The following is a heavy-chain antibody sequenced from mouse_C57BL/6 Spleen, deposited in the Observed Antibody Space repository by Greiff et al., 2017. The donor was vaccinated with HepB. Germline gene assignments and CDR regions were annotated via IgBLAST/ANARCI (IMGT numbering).Heavy chain of an antibody. CDR1: GYAFTNYL. CDR3: ARSNYGREAYYAMDY. Sequence: VQLQQSGAELVRPGTSVKVSCKASGYAFTNYLIEWVKQRPGQGLEWIGVINPGSGGTNYNEKFKGKATLTADKSSSTAYMQLSSLTSEDSAVYFCARSNYGREAYYAMDYWGQGTSVTVSS. J-gene: IGHJ4*01. V-gene: IGHV1-54*01. CDR2: INPGSGGT. D-gene: IGHD1-1*01.